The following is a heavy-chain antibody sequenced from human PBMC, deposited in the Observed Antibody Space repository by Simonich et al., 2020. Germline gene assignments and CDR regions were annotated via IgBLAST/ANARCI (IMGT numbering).Heavy chain of an antibody. CDR3: AKDLGERITMIVVVIDAFDI. V-gene: IGHV3-23*01. Sequence: GGGLVQPGGSLRLSCAASGFTFSSYAMSWVRQAPGKGLEWVSAISGSGGSTYYADSVKGRFTISRDNSKNPLYLQMNSLGAEETAVYYCAKDLGERITMIVVVIDAFDIWGQGTMVTVSS. CDR2: ISGSGGST. J-gene: IGHJ3*02. D-gene: IGHD3-22*01. CDR1: GFTFSSYA.